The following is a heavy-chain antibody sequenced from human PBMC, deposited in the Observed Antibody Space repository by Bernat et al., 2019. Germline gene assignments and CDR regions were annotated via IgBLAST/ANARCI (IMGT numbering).Heavy chain of an antibody. J-gene: IGHJ5*02. CDR2: ISYDGSNK. CDR3: ARDNSSGWYVSNWFDP. D-gene: IGHD6-19*01. Sequence: QVQLVESGGGVVQPGRSLRLSCAASGFTFSSYAMHWVRQAPGKGLEWVAVISYDGSNKYYADSVKGRFTISRDNSKNTLYLQMNSLRAEDTAVYYCARDNSSGWYVSNWFDPWGQGTLVTVSS. V-gene: IGHV3-30-3*01. CDR1: GFTFSSYA.